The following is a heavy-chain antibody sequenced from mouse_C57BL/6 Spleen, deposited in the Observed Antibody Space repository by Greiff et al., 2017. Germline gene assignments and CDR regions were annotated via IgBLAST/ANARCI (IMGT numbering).Heavy chain of an antibody. CDR1: GYTFTDYE. V-gene: IGHV1-15*01. D-gene: IGHD3-1*01. Sequence: QVQLQQSGAELVRPGASVTLSCKASGYTFTDYEMHWVKQTPVHGLEWIGAIDPETGGTAYNQKFKGKAILTADKSSSTAYMELRSLTSEDSAVYYCTREGETGGYWGQGTTRTVSS. J-gene: IGHJ2*01. CDR3: TREGETGGY. CDR2: IDPETGGT.